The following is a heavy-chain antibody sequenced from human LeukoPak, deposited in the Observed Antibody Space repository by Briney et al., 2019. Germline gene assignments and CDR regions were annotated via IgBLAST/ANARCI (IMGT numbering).Heavy chain of an antibody. CDR2: IYYSGST. D-gene: IGHD3-9*01. CDR3: ARAPRNYDILTGYHIDKIDY. CDR1: GGSISSYY. J-gene: IGHJ4*02. Sequence: SETLSLTCTVSGGSISSYYWSWIRQPPGKGLEWIGYIYYSGSTNYNPSLKSRVTISVDTSKNQFSLKLSSVTAADTAVYYCARAPRNYDILTGYHIDKIDYWGQGTLVTVSS. V-gene: IGHV4-59*01.